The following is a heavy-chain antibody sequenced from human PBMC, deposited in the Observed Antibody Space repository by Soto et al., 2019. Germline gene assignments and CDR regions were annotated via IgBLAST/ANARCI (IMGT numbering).Heavy chain of an antibody. V-gene: IGHV1-69*13. D-gene: IGHD1-7*01. CDR1: GGTFSSYA. CDR3: ASGTTAQWYYYYGMDV. J-gene: IGHJ6*02. Sequence: GASVKVSCKASGGTFSSYAISWVRQAPGQGLEWMGGIIPIFGTANYAQKFQGRVTITADESTSTAYMELSSLRSEDTAVYYCASGTTAQWYYYYGMDVWGQGTTVTVSS. CDR2: IIPIFGTA.